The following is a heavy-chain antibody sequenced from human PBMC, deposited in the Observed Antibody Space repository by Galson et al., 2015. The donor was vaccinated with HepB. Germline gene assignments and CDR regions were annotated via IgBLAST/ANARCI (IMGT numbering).Heavy chain of an antibody. D-gene: IGHD6-19*01. Sequence: SLRLSCAASGFTFSNAWMTWVRQAPGKGLEWVGRIKSKTDGGATDYAAPVKGRFTMSRDDSKDTLYLQMNSLKTEETAVYYCTTYGSGSGYYWGQGSLVTVSS. V-gene: IGHV3-15*01. CDR2: IKSKTDGGAT. CDR3: TTYGSGSGYY. CDR1: GFTFSNAW. J-gene: IGHJ4*02.